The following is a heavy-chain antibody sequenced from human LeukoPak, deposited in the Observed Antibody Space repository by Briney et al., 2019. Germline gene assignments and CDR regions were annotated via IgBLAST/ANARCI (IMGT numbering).Heavy chain of an antibody. CDR3: ARRRKYCYDSSGYFP. J-gene: IGHJ5*02. Sequence: SETLSLTCAVYGGSFSGYYWSWIRQPPGKGLEWIGEINHSGSTNYNPSLKSRVTISVDTSKNQFSLKLSSVTAADTALYYCARRRKYCYDSSGYFPWGQGTLVTVSS. CDR2: INHSGST. CDR1: GGSFSGYY. V-gene: IGHV4-34*01. D-gene: IGHD3-22*01.